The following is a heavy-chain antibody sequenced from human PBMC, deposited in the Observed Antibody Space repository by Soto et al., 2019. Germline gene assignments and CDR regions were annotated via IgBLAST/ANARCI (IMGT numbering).Heavy chain of an antibody. CDR1: GDSISSGGSY. V-gene: IGHV4-31*03. D-gene: IGHD2-2*01. Sequence: QVQLQESGPGLVKPSQTLSLTCIVSGDSISSGGSYWTWIRQHPGKGLEWIGYIYYNGNTYYNPSLRSRITISVDTSNNQFSLKLTSVTAADTAVYYCASFNDRLTPATVLHWGQGTLVTVSS. CDR3: ASFNDRLTPATVLH. J-gene: IGHJ4*02. CDR2: IYYNGNT.